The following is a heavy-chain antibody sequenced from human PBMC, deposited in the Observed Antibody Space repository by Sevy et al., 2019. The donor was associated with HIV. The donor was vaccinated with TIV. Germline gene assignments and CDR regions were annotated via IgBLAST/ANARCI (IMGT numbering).Heavy chain of an antibody. J-gene: IGHJ6*03. V-gene: IGHV1-18*01. CDR2: ISSNNGNT. Sequence: ASVKVSCKASGYTFTSFGISWVRQAPGQGFEWIGWISSNNGNTKYAQKFQGRVTMTTETSTGTAYMELRNLRSDDTALYYCARRRPHDYYYFYMDVWGKGTTVTVSS. CDR3: ARRRPHDYYYFYMDV. CDR1: GYTFTSFG.